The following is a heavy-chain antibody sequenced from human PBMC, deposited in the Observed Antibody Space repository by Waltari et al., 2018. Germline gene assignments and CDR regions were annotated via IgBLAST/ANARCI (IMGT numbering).Heavy chain of an antibody. V-gene: IGHV3-23*03. J-gene: IGHJ3*02. CDR1: GFTFGSYA. D-gene: IGHD3-3*01. Sequence: EAQLLESGGGMVQPGGSLRLSCTASGFTFGSYAMTWVRRAPGKGLEWLSVTYKTDTSTTYADSVKGRFIVSRDNSDNTLYLQMNSLRAEDTAVYYCAKVRADFLSGYFSNDAFDIWGQGTLVTVSS. CDR3: AKVRADFLSGYFSNDAFDI. CDR2: TYKTDTST.